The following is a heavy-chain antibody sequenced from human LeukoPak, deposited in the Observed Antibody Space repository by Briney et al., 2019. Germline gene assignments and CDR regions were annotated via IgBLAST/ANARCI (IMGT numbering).Heavy chain of an antibody. D-gene: IGHD6-6*01. J-gene: IGHJ5*02. CDR3: ARDPGQQYSSYNINWFDP. CDR1: GYTFTGYY. CDR2: INPNSGGT. Sequence: ASVKVSCKASGYTFTGYYMHWVRQAPGQGLEWMGWINPNSGGTNYAQKFQGRVTMTRDTSISTAYMELSRLRSDDTAVYYCARDPGQQYSSYNINWFDPWGQGTLVTVSS. V-gene: IGHV1-2*02.